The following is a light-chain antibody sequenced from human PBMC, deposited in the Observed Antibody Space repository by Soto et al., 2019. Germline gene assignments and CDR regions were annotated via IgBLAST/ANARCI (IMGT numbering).Light chain of an antibody. CDR1: QSISSW. CDR3: QQYNSYSQGWT. V-gene: IGKV1-5*01. Sequence: DIQMTQSPSTLSASVGDRVTITCRASQSISSWLAWYQQKPGKAPKLLIYDASSLASGVPSRFSGSGSGTEFTLTISSLQPDDFATYYCQQYNSYSQGWTFGQGTKVEIK. CDR2: DAS. J-gene: IGKJ1*01.